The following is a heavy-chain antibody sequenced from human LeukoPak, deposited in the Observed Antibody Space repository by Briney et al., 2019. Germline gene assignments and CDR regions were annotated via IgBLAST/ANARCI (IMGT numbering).Heavy chain of an antibody. Sequence: SETLSLTCTVSGYSISSGYYWGWIRQPPGKGLEWIGSIYHSGSTYYNPSLKSRVTISVDTSKNQFSLKLSSVTAADTAVYYCVTMVRGAPGYWGQGTLVTVSS. D-gene: IGHD3-10*01. CDR3: VTMVRGAPGY. J-gene: IGHJ4*02. CDR2: IYHSGST. CDR1: GYSISSGYY. V-gene: IGHV4-38-2*02.